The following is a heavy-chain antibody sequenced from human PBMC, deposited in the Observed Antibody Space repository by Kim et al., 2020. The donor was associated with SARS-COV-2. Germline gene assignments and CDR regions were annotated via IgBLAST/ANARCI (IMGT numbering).Heavy chain of an antibody. V-gene: IGHV3-48*04. D-gene: IGHD3-10*01. CDR3: ARDLYYYGSGIGNWFDP. CDR1: GFTFSSYS. Sequence: GGSLRLSCAASGFTFSSYSMNWVRQAPGKGLEWVSYISSSSSTIYYADSVKGRFTISRDNAKNSLYLQMNSLRAEDTAVYYCARDLYYYGSGIGNWFDPWGQGTLVTVSS. J-gene: IGHJ5*02. CDR2: ISSSSSTI.